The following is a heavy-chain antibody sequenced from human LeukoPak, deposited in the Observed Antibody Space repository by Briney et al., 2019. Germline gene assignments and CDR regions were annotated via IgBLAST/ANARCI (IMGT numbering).Heavy chain of an antibody. V-gene: IGHV4-59*01. Sequence: SETLSLTCTVSGGSIRRYYWTWIRQPPGKGLEWIGYIYDSGSTDYNPSLKSRVTISVDTSKNQISLKVNSVTAADTAVYYCARAGAVGGYYSSPAPSNFDQWGQGTLVTVSS. D-gene: IGHD3-22*01. J-gene: IGHJ4*02. CDR3: ARAGAVGGYYSSPAPSNFDQ. CDR1: GGSIRRYY. CDR2: IYDSGST.